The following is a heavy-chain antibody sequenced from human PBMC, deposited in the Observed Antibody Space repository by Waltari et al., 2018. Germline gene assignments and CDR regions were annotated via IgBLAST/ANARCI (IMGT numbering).Heavy chain of an antibody. J-gene: IGHJ4*02. CDR3: ARISGWYYFDY. Sequence: QITLKESGPTLVKPTQTLTLTCTFSGFSLSTSGVGVGWIRQPPGKALEWLALIYWNDDKFYSTSLKTRLTISKDTSKNQVVLTMTNMDPVDTATYYCARISGWYYFDYWGQGTLVTVSS. CDR1: GFSLSTSGVG. D-gene: IGHD6-19*01. CDR2: IYWNDDK. V-gene: IGHV2-5*01.